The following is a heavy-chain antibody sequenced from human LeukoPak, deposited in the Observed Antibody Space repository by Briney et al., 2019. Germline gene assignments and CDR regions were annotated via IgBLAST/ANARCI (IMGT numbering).Heavy chain of an antibody. Sequence: SSETLSLTCTVSGGSISSSSYYWGWIRQPPGKGLEWIGSIYYSGSTYYNPSLKSRVTISVDTSKNQFSLKLSSVTAADTAVYYCARGRYPMVRGVINKRNNWFDPWGQGTLVTVSS. J-gene: IGHJ5*02. CDR1: GGSISSSSYY. D-gene: IGHD3-10*01. CDR2: IYYSGST. V-gene: IGHV4-39*01. CDR3: ARGRYPMVRGVINKRNNWFDP.